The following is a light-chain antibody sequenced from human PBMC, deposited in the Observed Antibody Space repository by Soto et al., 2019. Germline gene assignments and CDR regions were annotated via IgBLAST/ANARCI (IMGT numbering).Light chain of an antibody. V-gene: IGKV3-20*01. CDR1: QSVGSDY. Sequence: EIVVTEGPGILYMSPGERATLSCRASQSVGSDYLAWYQQKPGQAPRILIYGASSRATGTPDRFSGSGSGTDFTLIIIRLVPKEYTVYYFQQYASPALSFGRATKVDIK. CDR2: GAS. J-gene: IGKJ4*01. CDR3: QQYASPALS.